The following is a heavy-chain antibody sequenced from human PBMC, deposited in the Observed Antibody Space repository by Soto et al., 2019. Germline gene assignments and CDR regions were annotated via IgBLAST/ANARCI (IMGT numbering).Heavy chain of an antibody. CDR1: GGSVSSSSCL. J-gene: IGHJ6*02. CDR2: IYYSGTT. V-gene: IGHV4-39*01. Sequence: SETLSLTRTVSGGSVSSSSCLWGWIRQSPGKELEWIGSIYYSGTTYYNPSLKSRVTISVDTSKSQFSLKVSSVTAADTAVYYCGRHPATSETYFYGMDVWGQGTTVTVSS. CDR3: GRHPATSETYFYGMDV.